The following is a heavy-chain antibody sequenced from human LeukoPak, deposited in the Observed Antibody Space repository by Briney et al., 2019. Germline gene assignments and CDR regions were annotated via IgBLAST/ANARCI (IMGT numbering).Heavy chain of an antibody. V-gene: IGHV4-34*01. CDR3: ARATWVVAYYDSRSKYYFDY. J-gene: IGHJ4*02. D-gene: IGHD3-22*01. CDR1: GGSFSGHY. CDR2: INHSGST. Sequence: SETLSLTCAVYGGSFSGHYWSWIRQPPGKGLEWIGEINHSGSTNYNPSLKSRVTISVDTSKNQFSLKLSSVTAADTAVYYCARATWVVAYYDSRSKYYFDYWGQGTLVTVSS.